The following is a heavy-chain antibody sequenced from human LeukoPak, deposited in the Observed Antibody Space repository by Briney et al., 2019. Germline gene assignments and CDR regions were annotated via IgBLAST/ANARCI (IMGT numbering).Heavy chain of an antibody. Sequence: PSETLSLTCTVSGGSISSSNYYWDWIRQPPGKGLEWIGNIFYSGSTHYNPSLKSRVTISVDTSKNQFSLKLDSVTAADTAVYHCAGLVVGTATFDYCGQGTLVTVSS. CDR2: IFYSGST. V-gene: IGHV4-39*01. J-gene: IGHJ4*02. D-gene: IGHD2-21*02. CDR1: GGSISSSNYY. CDR3: AGLVVGTATFDY.